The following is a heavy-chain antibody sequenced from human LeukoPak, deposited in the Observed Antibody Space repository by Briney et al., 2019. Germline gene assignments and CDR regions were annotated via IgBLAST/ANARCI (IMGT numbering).Heavy chain of an antibody. D-gene: IGHD3-3*01. CDR3: ARESGITIFGVAPPHFDY. CDR1: GGTFSSYA. Sequence: ASVKVSCKASGGTFSSYAISWVRQAPGQGLEWMGGIIPIFGTANYAQKFQGRVTITADESTSTAYMELRSLRSDDTAVYYCARESGITIFGVAPPHFDYWGQGTLVTVSS. V-gene: IGHV1-69*13. J-gene: IGHJ4*02. CDR2: IIPIFGTA.